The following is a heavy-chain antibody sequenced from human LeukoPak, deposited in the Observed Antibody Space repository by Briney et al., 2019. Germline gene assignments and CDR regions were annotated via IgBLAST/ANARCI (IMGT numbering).Heavy chain of an antibody. V-gene: IGHV3-30*04. D-gene: IGHD3-22*01. CDR1: GFTFSSYA. J-gene: IGHJ3*02. CDR2: ISYDGSNK. Sequence: PGGSLRLSCAASGFTFSSYAMHWVRQAPGKGLEWVAVISYDGSNKYYADSVKGRFTISRDNSKNTLYLQMNSLRAEDTAVYYCAMLYDSSGTSAFDIWGQGTMVTVSS. CDR3: AMLYDSSGTSAFDI.